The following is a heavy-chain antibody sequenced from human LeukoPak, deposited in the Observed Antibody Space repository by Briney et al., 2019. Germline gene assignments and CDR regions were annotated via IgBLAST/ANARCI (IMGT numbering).Heavy chain of an antibody. CDR3: ARGAIFGVVITRSAFDI. CDR1: GFTFSSYW. J-gene: IGHJ3*02. V-gene: IGHV3-30*03. CDR2: ISYDGSNK. Sequence: PGGSLRLSCAASGFTFSSYWMSWVRQAPGKGLEWVAVISYDGSNKYYADSVKGRFTISRDNSKNTLYLQMNSLRAEDTAVYYCARGAIFGVVITRSAFDIWGQGTMVTVSS. D-gene: IGHD3-3*01.